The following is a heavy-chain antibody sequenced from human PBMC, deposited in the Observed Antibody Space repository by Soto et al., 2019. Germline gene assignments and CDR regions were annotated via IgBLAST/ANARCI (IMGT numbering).Heavy chain of an antibody. CDR2: IIPIFGTA. CDR1: GGTFSSYA. V-gene: IGHV1-69*06. J-gene: IGHJ5*02. Sequence: QVQLVQSGAEVKKPGSSVKVSCKASGGTFSSYAISWVRQAPGQGLEWMGGIIPIFGTANYAQKFQGRVTITEDKSTSTAYMELSSLRSEDTAVYYCARGKGYCSGGSCYKENWFDPWGQGTLVTVSS. CDR3: ARGKGYCSGGSCYKENWFDP. D-gene: IGHD2-15*01.